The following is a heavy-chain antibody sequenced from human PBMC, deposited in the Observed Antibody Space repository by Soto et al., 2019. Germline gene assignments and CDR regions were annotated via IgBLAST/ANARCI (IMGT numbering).Heavy chain of an antibody. Sequence: SETLSLTCTVSGGSISSGGYYWSWIRQHPGKGLEWIGYIYYSGSTYYNPSLKSRVTISVDTSKNQFSLKLSSVTAADTAVYYCARDVSDRESIAALYGMDVWGQGTTVTVSS. CDR1: GGSISSGGYY. V-gene: IGHV4-31*03. CDR2: IYYSGST. J-gene: IGHJ6*02. CDR3: ARDVSDRESIAALYGMDV. D-gene: IGHD6-6*01.